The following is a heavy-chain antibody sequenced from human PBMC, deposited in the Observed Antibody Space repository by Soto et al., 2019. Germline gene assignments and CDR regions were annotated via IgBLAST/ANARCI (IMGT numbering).Heavy chain of an antibody. V-gene: IGHV4-34*01. D-gene: IGHD2-15*01. Sequence: SETLSLTCAVYGGSFSCYYWSWIRQPPGKGLEWIGEINHSGSTNYNPSLKSRVTISVDTSKNQFSLKLSSVTAADTAVYYCAREGSYSSWFDPWGQGTLVTVSS. CDR2: INHSGST. J-gene: IGHJ5*02. CDR3: AREGSYSSWFDP. CDR1: GGSFSCYY.